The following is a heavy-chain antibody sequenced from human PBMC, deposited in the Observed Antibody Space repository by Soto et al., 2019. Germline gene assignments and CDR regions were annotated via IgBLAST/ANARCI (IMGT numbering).Heavy chain of an antibody. CDR3: ATRIGNIGWYWLDT. J-gene: IGHJ5*02. CDR1: GFTFSSSA. D-gene: IGHD6-19*01. Sequence: QMHLVQSGPEVKRPGTSLKVSSKASGFTFSSSAVQWVRQARGQGLEWIGWIVLGNGNTNYAQKFQERVTITRDMSTSTAYMEVRSLTFEDTAVYYCATRIGNIGWYWLDTWGQGTLVTVSS. V-gene: IGHV1-58*01. CDR2: IVLGNGNT.